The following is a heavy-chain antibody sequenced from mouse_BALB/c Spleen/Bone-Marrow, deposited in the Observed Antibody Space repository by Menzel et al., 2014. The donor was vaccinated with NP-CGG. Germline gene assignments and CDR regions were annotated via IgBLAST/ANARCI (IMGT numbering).Heavy chain of an antibody. CDR2: ISSGSITI. V-gene: IGHV5-17*02. Sequence: EVKLVESGGGLVQPGGSRKLSCSASGFSFSSFGMHWVRQAPEKGLEWVAYISSGSITIFYAGTVKGRFTISRDNPKNTLFLQMTSLRSEDTAMYYCTRGGNWEDFDYWGQGTTLTVSS. J-gene: IGHJ2*01. CDR3: TRGGNWEDFDY. D-gene: IGHD4-1*01. CDR1: GFSFSSFG.